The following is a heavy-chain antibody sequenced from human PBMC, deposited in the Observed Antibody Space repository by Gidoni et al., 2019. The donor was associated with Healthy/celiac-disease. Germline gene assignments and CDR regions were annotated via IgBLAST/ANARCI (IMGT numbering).Heavy chain of an antibody. CDR3: ARNANGMDV. CDR2: MRSSGSTI. V-gene: IGHV3-11*01. CDR1: GFTFSDYY. Sequence: QVQRVESGGGLVKPGGSLRPSCAAPGFTFSDYYMGWIRQAPGKGLGWVSYMRSSGSTIYYADSAKGRFTISRDNAKNSLYLQMNSLRDEDTAVYYCARNANGMDVWGQGTTVTVSS. J-gene: IGHJ6*02.